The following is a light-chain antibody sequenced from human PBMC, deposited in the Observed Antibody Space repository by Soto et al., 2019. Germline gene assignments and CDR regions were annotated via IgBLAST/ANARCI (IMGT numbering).Light chain of an antibody. CDR2: DAS. Sequence: EIVLTQSPATLSLSPGESATLSCRASQSINNYLAWYQHKPGQAPRLLIYDASHSATGIPARFSGSGSGTDLTLPISSLEPEDFAVYFCHQRSHWPPTFGPGTKVDLK. CDR1: QSINNY. J-gene: IGKJ3*01. CDR3: HQRSHWPPT. V-gene: IGKV3-11*01.